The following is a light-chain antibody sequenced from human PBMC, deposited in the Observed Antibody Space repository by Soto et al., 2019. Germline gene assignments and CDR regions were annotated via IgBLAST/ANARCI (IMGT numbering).Light chain of an antibody. J-gene: IGKJ5*01. CDR1: QSVSSSY. CDR2: GAS. Sequence: PGERVTLSCRASQSVSSSYLTWYQQRPGQAPGLLIYGASTRATSIPARFSGGGSGTDFTLTISSLQPEDFAVYYCQQDYNLPPITFGQGTRLEIK. CDR3: QQDYNLPPIT. V-gene: IGKV3D-7*01.